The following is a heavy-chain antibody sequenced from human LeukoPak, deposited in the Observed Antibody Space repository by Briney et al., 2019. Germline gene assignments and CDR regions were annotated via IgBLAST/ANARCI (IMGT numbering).Heavy chain of an antibody. CDR3: ARGPSIAARYDAFDI. CDR1: EFTFTSYE. CDR2: ISSSGNTI. Sequence: GGSLRLSCAASEFTFTSYELNWVRQAPGKGLEWVSYISSSGNTISYADSVKGRSTISRDNAKNSLYLQVISLRAEDTAVYYCARGPSIAARYDAFDIWGQGTMVTVSS. V-gene: IGHV3-48*03. J-gene: IGHJ3*02. D-gene: IGHD6-6*01.